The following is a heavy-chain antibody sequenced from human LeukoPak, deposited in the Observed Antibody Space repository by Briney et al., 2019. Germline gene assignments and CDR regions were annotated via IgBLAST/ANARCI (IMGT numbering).Heavy chain of an antibody. Sequence: GGSLRLSCAASGFTFSSYAMHWVRQAPGKGLEWVAVISYDGSNKYYADSVKGRFTISRDNSKNTLYLQMNSLRVEDTAVYYCARENYYYGMDVWGQGTTVTVSS. V-gene: IGHV3-30-3*01. CDR1: GFTFSSYA. CDR2: ISYDGSNK. CDR3: ARENYYYGMDV. J-gene: IGHJ6*02.